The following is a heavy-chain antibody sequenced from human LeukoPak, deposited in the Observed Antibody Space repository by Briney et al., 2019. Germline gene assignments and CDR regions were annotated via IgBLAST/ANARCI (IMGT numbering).Heavy chain of an antibody. V-gene: IGHV3-23*01. J-gene: IGHJ4*02. D-gene: IGHD6-19*01. Sequence: GGSLRLSCAASGFTFSSYEMNWVRQAPGKGLEWVSSIRESGGTTDYADSVKGRFTISRDNSKNTLYLQMNSLRAEDTAVYYCARQWLINGWGQGILVTVSS. CDR3: ARQWLING. CDR1: GFTFSSYE. CDR2: IRESGGTT.